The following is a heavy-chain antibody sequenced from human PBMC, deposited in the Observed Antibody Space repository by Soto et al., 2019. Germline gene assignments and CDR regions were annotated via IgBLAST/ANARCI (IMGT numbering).Heavy chain of an antibody. CDR1: GYTFTSYG. V-gene: IGHV1-18*01. D-gene: IGHD2-21*01. CDR2: ISAYNGNT. J-gene: IGHJ6*03. Sequence: ASVKVSCKASGYTFTSYGISWVRQAPGQGLEWMGWISAYNGNTNYAQKLQGRVTMTTDNSKNTLYLQMSSLRTEDTAVYFCAKDLWPLKRADYSYYMDVWGKGTTVTVSS. CDR3: AKDLWPLKRADYSYYMDV.